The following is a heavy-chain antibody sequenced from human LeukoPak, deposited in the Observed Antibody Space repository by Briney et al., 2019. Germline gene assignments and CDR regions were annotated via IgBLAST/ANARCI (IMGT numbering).Heavy chain of an antibody. CDR1: GFTFGDYA. CDR2: IRSKAYGGTT. J-gene: IGHJ4*02. CDR3: TREGTAAAADY. V-gene: IGHV3-49*03. D-gene: IGHD6-13*01. Sequence: GGSLRLSCTASGFTFGDYAMSWFRQAPGKGLEWVGFIRSKAYGGTTEYAASVKGRFTISRDDSKSIAYLQMNSLKTEDTAVYYCTREGTAAAADYWGQGTLVTVSS.